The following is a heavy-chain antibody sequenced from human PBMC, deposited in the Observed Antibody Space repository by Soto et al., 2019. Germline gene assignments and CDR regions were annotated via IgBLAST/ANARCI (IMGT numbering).Heavy chain of an antibody. J-gene: IGHJ6*02. CDR1: GGSITSSFY. CDR2: IYGTGNT. Sequence: QLQLRESGPGLVKPSETLSLSCTVSGGSITSSFYWGWIRQPPGKGLEWIGSIYGTGNTYYNPSLKGRVTISADTSKNQFSLNLISVTAADTAVYYCRSSSRYSTDVWGQGATVTVSS. CDR3: RSSSRYSTDV. D-gene: IGHD6-13*01. V-gene: IGHV4-39*01.